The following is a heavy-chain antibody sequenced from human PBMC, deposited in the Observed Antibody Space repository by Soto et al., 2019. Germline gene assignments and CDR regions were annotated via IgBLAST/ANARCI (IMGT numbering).Heavy chain of an antibody. CDR2: IIPIFGTA. CDR3: ARPGRLMTTVSHHGMDV. Sequence: SVKVSCKASGGTFSSYAISWVRQAPGQGLEWMGGIIPIFGTANYAQKFQGRVTITADESTSTAYMELSSLRSEDTAVYYCARPGRLMTTVSHHGMDVWGQGTTVTVSS. D-gene: IGHD4-4*01. V-gene: IGHV1-69*13. J-gene: IGHJ6*02. CDR1: GGTFSSYA.